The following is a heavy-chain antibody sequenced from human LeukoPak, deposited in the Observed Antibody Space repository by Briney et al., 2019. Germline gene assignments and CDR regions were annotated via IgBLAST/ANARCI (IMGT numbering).Heavy chain of an antibody. CDR2: TRNEPNGYTT. Sequence: GGSLRLSCAASGFSITDHYMDWVRQAPGKGLEWVGRTRNEPNGYTTDYGTSVKGRFTVSRDDSENSLYLQMNSLKTEDTAVYYCTRVRHGDYFDYWGQGTLVTVSS. CDR3: TRVRHGDYFDY. D-gene: IGHD4-17*01. J-gene: IGHJ4*02. CDR1: GFSITDHY. V-gene: IGHV3-72*01.